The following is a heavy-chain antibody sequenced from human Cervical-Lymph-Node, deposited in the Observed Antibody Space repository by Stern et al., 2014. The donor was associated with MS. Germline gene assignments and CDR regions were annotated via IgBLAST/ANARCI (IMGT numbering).Heavy chain of an antibody. V-gene: IGHV1-2*02. CDR3: AKLSHGPGRDS. CDR1: GSTFTGYY. J-gene: IGHJ4*02. CDR2: INPNAGGT. Sequence: VQLVESGAEVKKPGASVKVSCRSSGSTFTGYYMHSVRQAPGQGLEWMGCINPNAGGTNYAQKFQDRVTMTTDTSISTTYMELSRLRSDDTAVFYCAKLSHGPGRDSWGQGTLVTVSS. D-gene: IGHD3-10*01.